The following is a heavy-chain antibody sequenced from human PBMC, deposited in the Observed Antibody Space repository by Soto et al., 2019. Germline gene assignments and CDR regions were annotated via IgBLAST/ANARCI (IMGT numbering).Heavy chain of an antibody. V-gene: IGHV3-30*18. J-gene: IGHJ6*03. CDR2: ISYDGSNK. CDR1: GFTFSSYG. Sequence: PGGSLRLSCAASGFTFSSYGIHWVRQAPGKGLEWVAVISYDGSNKYYADSVKGRFTISRDNSKNTLYLRMNSLRAEDTAVYYCAKGDVDIVATTKVYLMDVWGKGTTVTVSS. CDR3: AKGDVDIVATTKVYLMDV. D-gene: IGHD5-12*01.